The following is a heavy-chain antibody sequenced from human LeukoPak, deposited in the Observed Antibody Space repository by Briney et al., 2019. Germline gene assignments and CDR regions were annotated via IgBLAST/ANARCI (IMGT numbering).Heavy chain of an antibody. Sequence: GGSLRLSCATSGFTLSSYWMTWIRQAPGKGLEWVASINEDGSQKDYVDSLKGRFTISRDNAKNSLYLQMNSLRAEDAAVYYCARGVSYYYDSSGRSLYYFDYWGQGTLVTVSS. D-gene: IGHD3-22*01. CDR3: ARGVSYYYDSSGRSLYYFDY. V-gene: IGHV3-7*01. CDR1: GFTLSSYW. J-gene: IGHJ4*02. CDR2: INEDGSQK.